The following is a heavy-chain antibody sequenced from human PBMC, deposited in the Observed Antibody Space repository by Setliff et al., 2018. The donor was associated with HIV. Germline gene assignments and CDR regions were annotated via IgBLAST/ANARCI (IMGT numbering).Heavy chain of an antibody. CDR1: GYNFRMYW. Sequence: GESLKISCKTSGYNFRMYWIAWVRQMPGKGLEWMGIIYPGDSDTRYSPSFQGQVTISADKSISTAYLQWSSLKASDTAMYYCARQEAIVGTIKGWFDLWGQGTLVTVSS. CDR3: ARQEAIVGTIKGWFDL. D-gene: IGHD5-12*01. CDR2: IYPGDSDT. V-gene: IGHV5-51*01. J-gene: IGHJ5*02.